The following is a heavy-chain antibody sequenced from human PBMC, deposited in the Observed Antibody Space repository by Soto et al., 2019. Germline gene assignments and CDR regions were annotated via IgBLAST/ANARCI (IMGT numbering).Heavy chain of an antibody. CDR1: GGSISSSSYY. J-gene: IGHJ5*02. V-gene: IGHV4-39*01. D-gene: IGHD5-12*01. CDR3: ARHLRDGYNLCWFDP. Sequence: PSETLSLTCTVSGGSISSSSYYWGWIPQPPGKGLEWIGSIYYSGSTYYNPSLKSRVAISVDTSKNQFSLKLSSVTAADTAVYYCARHLRDGYNLCWFDPWGQGTLVT. CDR2: IYYSGST.